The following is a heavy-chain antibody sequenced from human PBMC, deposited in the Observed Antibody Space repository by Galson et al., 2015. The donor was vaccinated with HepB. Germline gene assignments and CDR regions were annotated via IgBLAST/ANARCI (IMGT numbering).Heavy chain of an antibody. CDR3: ATTKFGSGAYWTFDI. CDR2: ISTNGATI. J-gene: IGHJ3*02. V-gene: IGHV3-48*04. CDR1: DSTFSSYI. Sequence: SLRLSCAASDSTFSSYIMNWVRQTPGKRLQWISYISTNGATIHYADSVKGRFTIARDNAKNTMWLQMNSLRAEDTAVYYCATTKFGSGAYWTFDIWGQGTLVTVSS. D-gene: IGHD4/OR15-4a*01.